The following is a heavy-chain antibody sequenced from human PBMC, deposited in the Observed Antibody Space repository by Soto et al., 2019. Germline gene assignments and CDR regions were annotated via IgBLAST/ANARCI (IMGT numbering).Heavy chain of an antibody. CDR3: ARGGDASTPLDY. V-gene: IGHV1-18*01. Sequence: QVHPVQSGVEVKKPGASVTVSCKPSSYSFSSSGVTWVRQAPGHGLEWVGWINPDNRNTHYAPIVHGRVTMTTDTSTFTAYMELRSLTSDDTAVYYCARGGDASTPLDYWGQGTLVTVSS. CDR1: SYSFSSSG. D-gene: IGHD3-16*01. J-gene: IGHJ4*02. CDR2: INPDNRNT.